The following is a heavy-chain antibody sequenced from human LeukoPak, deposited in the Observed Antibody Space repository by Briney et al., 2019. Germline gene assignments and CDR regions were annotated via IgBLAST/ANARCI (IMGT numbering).Heavy chain of an antibody. J-gene: IGHJ4*02. D-gene: IGHD4-11*01. CDR1: GASIITTNYY. CDR2: ISYSGNA. CDR3: ARNLGQTWGTVTTDLWYFDH. Sequence: SETLSLTCTVSGASIITTNYYWGWIRQPPGKGLEWIGSISYSGNAYYNPSLRSRLSISMDASKNQFSLKVRSVTAADMAVYYCARNLGQTWGTVTTDLWYFDHWGQGTLVTVSS. V-gene: IGHV4-39*01.